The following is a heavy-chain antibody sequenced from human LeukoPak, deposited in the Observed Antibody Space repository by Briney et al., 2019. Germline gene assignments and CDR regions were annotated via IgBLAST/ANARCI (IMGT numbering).Heavy chain of an antibody. D-gene: IGHD4-17*01. CDR2: INHSGST. J-gene: IGHJ5*02. CDR3: ARGPTAGFDP. Sequence: SETLSLTCAVYGGSFSGYYWSWIRQPPGKGLEWIGEINHSGSTNYNPSLKSRVTISVDTSKNQFSLKLSSVTAADTAVYYCARGPTAGFDPWGQGTLVTVSS. V-gene: IGHV4-34*01. CDR1: GGSFSGYY.